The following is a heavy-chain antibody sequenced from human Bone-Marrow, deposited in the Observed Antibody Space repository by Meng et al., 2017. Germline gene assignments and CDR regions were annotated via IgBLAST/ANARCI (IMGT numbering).Heavy chain of an antibody. CDR1: GGSISSGGYS. CDR3: AREASPEYYFDY. V-gene: IGHV4-31*01. D-gene: IGHD1-14*01. J-gene: IGHJ4*02. CDR2: IYYSGST. Sequence: QGPGPGLVKPSTPLSPACTVPGGSISSGGYSWSWIRQHPGKGLEWIGYIYYSGSTYYNPSLKSLVTISVDTSKNQFSLKLSSVTAADTAVYYCAREASPEYYFDYWGQGTLVTVSS.